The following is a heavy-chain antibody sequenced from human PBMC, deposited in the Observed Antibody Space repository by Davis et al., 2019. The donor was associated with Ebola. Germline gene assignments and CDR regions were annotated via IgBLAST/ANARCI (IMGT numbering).Heavy chain of an antibody. V-gene: IGHV3-23*01. D-gene: IGHD3-3*01. CDR2: ISGSGGST. Sequence: GESLKISCAASGFTFSSYAMSWVRHAPGKGLEWVSAISGSGGSTYYADSVKGRFTIPRDNSKNTLYLQMNSLRAEDTAVYYCAKLHPPFWSGYYTWGQGTLVTVSS. J-gene: IGHJ5*02. CDR1: GFTFSSYA. CDR3: AKLHPPFWSGYYT.